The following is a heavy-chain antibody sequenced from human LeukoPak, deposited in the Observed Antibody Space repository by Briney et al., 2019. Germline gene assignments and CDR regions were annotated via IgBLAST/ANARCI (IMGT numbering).Heavy chain of an antibody. V-gene: IGHV4-59*01. J-gene: IGHJ4*02. CDR1: GGSIGSDS. CDR2: IYYSGST. D-gene: IGHD5-12*01. CDR3: VRGANF. Sequence: SETLSLTCTVSGGSIGSDSWSWIRRAPGKRLEWIGNIYYSGSTNYNPSLKSRVTISVDTPKNQFSLRLTSVTAADTAVYHCVRGANFWGQGILVTVSS.